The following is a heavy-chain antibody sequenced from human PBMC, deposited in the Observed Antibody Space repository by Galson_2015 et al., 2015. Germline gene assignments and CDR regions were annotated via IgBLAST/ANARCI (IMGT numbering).Heavy chain of an antibody. V-gene: IGHV3-48*02. Sequence: SLRLSCAASGFTYSTHAMNWLRQAPGKGLEWISYISSTSSTIYYADSVKGRFTFSRDNVKNSLSLQMNSLRDEDTAVYYCAGGLGYCTGGSCRSSRAFNPWGKGTTVTVSS. CDR2: ISSTSSTI. J-gene: IGHJ6*04. CDR1: GFTYSTHA. CDR3: AGGLGYCTGGSCRSSRAFNP. D-gene: IGHD2-15*01.